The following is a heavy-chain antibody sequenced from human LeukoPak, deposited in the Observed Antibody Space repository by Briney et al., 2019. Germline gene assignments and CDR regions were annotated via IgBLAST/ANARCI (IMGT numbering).Heavy chain of an antibody. CDR2: TNHSGST. D-gene: IGHD4-17*01. CDR3: ARERPIYGDYRKARYFDY. V-gene: IGHV4-38-2*02. J-gene: IGHJ4*02. CDR1: GYSISSGYY. Sequence: SETLSLTCTVSGYSISSGYYWGWIRQPPGKGLEWIGETNHSGSTNYNPSLKSRVTISVDTSKNQFSLKLSSVTAADTAVYYCARERPIYGDYRKARYFDYWGQGTLVTVSS.